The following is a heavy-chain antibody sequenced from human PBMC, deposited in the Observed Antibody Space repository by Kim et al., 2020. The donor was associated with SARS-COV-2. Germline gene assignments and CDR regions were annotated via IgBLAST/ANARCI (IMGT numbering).Heavy chain of an antibody. D-gene: IGHD6-13*01. CDR1: GGSISSYY. V-gene: IGHV4-59*08. CDR3: AAHMHGAAGTLSTPYYYYGMDV. J-gene: IGHJ6*02. Sequence: SETLSLTCTVSGGSISSYYWSWIRQPPGKGLEWIGYIYYSGSTNYNPSLKSRVTISVDTSKNQFSLKLSSVTAADTAVYYCAAHMHGAAGTLSTPYYYYGMDVWDQGTTVTVSS. CDR2: IYYSGST.